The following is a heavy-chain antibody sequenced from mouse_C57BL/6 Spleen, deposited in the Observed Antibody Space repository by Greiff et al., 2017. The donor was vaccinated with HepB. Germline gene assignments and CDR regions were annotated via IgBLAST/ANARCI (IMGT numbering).Heavy chain of an antibody. CDR2: INYDGSST. J-gene: IGHJ2*01. CDR3: AREGGGPFDY. V-gene: IGHV5-16*01. CDR1: GFTFSDYY. D-gene: IGHD1-1*02. Sequence: EVQVLESEGGLVQPGSSMKLSCTASGFTFSDYYMAWVRQVPEKGLEWVANINYDGSSTYYLDSLKSRFIISRDNAKNILYLQMSSLKSEDTATYYCAREGGGPFDYWGQGTTLTVSS.